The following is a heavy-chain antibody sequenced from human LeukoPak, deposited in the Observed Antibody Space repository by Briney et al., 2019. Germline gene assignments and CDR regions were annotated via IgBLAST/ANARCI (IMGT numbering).Heavy chain of an antibody. D-gene: IGHD6-13*01. J-gene: IGHJ4*02. CDR2: ISYDGSNK. V-gene: IGHV3-30*04. CDR3: ARGGSSSWHYSDH. CDR1: GFTFSSYA. Sequence: GGSLRLSCAASGFTFSSYAMHWVRQAPGKGLEWVAVISYDGSNKYYADSVKGRFTISRDNSKNTLYLQMNSLRAEDTAVYYCARGGSSSWHYSDHWGQGTLVTVSS.